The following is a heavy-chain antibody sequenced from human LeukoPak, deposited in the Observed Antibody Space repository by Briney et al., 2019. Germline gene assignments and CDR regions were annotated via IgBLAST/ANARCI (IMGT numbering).Heavy chain of an antibody. V-gene: IGHV4-31*03. CDR1: GGSISSGGYY. D-gene: IGHD6-13*01. CDR3: AREEAAAGTFWFDP. CDR2: IYYSGST. J-gene: IGHJ5*02. Sequence: SETLSLTCTVSGGSISSGGYYWSWIRQHPGKGLEWIGYIYYSGSTYYNPSLKSRVTISVDTSKNQFSLKLSSVTAADTAVYYCAREEAAAGTFWFDPWGQGTLVTVSS.